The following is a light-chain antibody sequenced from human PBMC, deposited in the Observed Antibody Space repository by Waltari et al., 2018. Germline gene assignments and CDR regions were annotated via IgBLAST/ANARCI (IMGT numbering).Light chain of an antibody. V-gene: IGLV1-47*01. CDR2: RND. Sequence: QSVLTQPPSASATPGQSVPIPFPGSTSTSAKNYVYWYPQLLGAAPKLLVYRNDQRPAGVPDRFSGSKSDTSTSLTISGLRSEDEAEYYCASWDDSLSAYVFGTGTKVTVL. J-gene: IGLJ1*01. CDR3: ASWDDSLSAYV. CDR1: TSTSAKNY.